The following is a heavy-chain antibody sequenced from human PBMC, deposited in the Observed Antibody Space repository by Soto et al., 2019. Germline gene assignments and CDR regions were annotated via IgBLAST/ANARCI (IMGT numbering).Heavy chain of an antibody. V-gene: IGHV3-9*01. CDR2: ISWDSGNI. J-gene: IGHJ4*02. D-gene: IGHD3-10*01. CDR1: GFSFDDYA. CDR3: AKDLTVTLVRGVISN. Sequence: EVQLVESGGGLVQPGRSLRLSCAASGFSFDDYAMHWVRQAPGKGLEWVSGISWDSGNIGYADSVKGRFTISRDNAKNSLYLQMNSLRAEDTALYYCAKDLTVTLVRGVISNWGRGTLVSVSS.